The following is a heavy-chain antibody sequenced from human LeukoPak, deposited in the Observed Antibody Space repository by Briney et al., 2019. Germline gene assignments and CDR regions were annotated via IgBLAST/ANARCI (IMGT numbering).Heavy chain of an antibody. D-gene: IGHD6-19*01. CDR1: GYSSTSYW. CDR2: IYPGDSDT. Sequence: GESLKISCKGSGYSSTSYWIGWVRQMPGKGLEWMGIIYPGDSDTRYSPSFQGQVTISADKSISTAYLQWSSLKASDTAMYYCARTGYSSGWYWGYFDYWGQGTLVTVSS. V-gene: IGHV5-51*01. CDR3: ARTGYSSGWYWGYFDY. J-gene: IGHJ4*02.